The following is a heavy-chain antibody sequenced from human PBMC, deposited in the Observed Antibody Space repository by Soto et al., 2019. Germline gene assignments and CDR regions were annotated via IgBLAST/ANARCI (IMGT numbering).Heavy chain of an antibody. D-gene: IGHD6-6*01. CDR1: GGTFSSYA. CDR2: IIPIFGTA. V-gene: IGHV1-69*13. Sequence: GASVKVSCKASGGTFSSYAISWVRQAPGQGLEWMGGIIPIFGTANYAQKFQGRVTITADESTSTAYMELSSLRSEDTAVYYCARPEYSSSRRGRYYYYGMDVWGQGTTVTVSS. CDR3: ARPEYSSSRRGRYYYYGMDV. J-gene: IGHJ6*02.